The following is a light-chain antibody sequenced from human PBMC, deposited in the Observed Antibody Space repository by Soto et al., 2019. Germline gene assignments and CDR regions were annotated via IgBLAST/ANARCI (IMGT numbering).Light chain of an antibody. CDR3: SSYAGSNNFV. CDR1: SSDVGGYNY. V-gene: IGLV2-8*01. J-gene: IGLJ1*01. Sequence: QSVLAQPPSASGSPGQSVTISCTGTSSDVGGYNYVSWYQQHPGKAPKLMIYEVSKRPSGVPDRFSGSKSGNTASLTVSGLQAEDEADYYCSSYAGSNNFVFGTGTKVAVX. CDR2: EVS.